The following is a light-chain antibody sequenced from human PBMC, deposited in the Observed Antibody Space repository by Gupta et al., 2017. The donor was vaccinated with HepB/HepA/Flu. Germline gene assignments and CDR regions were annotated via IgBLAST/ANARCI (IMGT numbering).Light chain of an antibody. CDR1: QSLLYDNGYNY. Sequence: DIVLTQSPLSLTVTPGEPASISCRSSQSLLYDNGYNYLSWYLQKPGQSPHLLIYLGYSRASGVPDRFSGSGSGTYFTLHISRVEAEDVGTYHCMQTRQNPFTFGPGTKVD. J-gene: IGKJ3*01. CDR2: LGY. CDR3: MQTRQNPFT. V-gene: IGKV2-28*01.